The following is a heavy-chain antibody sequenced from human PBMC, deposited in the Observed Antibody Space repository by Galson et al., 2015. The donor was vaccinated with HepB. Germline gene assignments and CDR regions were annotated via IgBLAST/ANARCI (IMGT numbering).Heavy chain of an antibody. Sequence: SLRLSCAASGFTFSSYSMNWVRQAPGKGLEWVSSISSSSSYIYYADSVKGRFTISRDNAKNSLYLQMNSLRAEDTAGYYCASGYSSGWNDYWGQGTLVTASS. CDR3: ASGYSSGWNDY. D-gene: IGHD6-19*01. CDR1: GFTFSSYS. CDR2: ISSSSSYI. J-gene: IGHJ4*02. V-gene: IGHV3-21*01.